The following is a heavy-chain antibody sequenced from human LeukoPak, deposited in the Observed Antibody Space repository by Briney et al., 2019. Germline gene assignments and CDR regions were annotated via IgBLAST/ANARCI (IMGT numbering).Heavy chain of an antibody. CDR2: IRGDGGEK. V-gene: IGHV3-7*01. D-gene: IGHD6-6*01. J-gene: IGHJ4*02. CDR3: ARGGAARPDF. CDR1: GFIFSSYA. Sequence: GGSLRLACAASGFIFSSYAMHWVRRAPGKGLEWVAKIRGDGGEKDHVASVKGRFTISRDNAKNSLYLQMNSLRVEDTAIYYCARGGAARPDFWGQGTLVTVSS.